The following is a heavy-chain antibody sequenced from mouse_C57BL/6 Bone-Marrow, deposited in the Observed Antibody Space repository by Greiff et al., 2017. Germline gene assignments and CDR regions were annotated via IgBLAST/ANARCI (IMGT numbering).Heavy chain of an antibody. V-gene: IGHV1-72*01. CDR1: GYTFTSYW. J-gene: IGHJ2*01. D-gene: IGHD1-1*01. CDR2: IDPNSGGT. Sequence: QVQLQQPGAELVKPGASVKLSCKASGYTFTSYWMHWVKQRPGRGLVWIGRIDPNSGGTKYNEKFKSQATLTVDKPSSTAYMQLSSLTSEDSAVYYCARRAEVVGGYFDYWGQGTTLTVSS. CDR3: ARRAEVVGGYFDY.